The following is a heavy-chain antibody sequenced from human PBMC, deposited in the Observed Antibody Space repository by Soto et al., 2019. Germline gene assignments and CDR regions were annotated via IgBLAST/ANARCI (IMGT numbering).Heavy chain of an antibody. V-gene: IGHV3-11*03. D-gene: IGHD6-19*01. CDR2: ISSSSSYT. CDR1: GFTFSDYY. J-gene: IGHJ5*02. Sequence: GGSLRLSCAASGFTFSDYYLSWIRQAPGKGLEWVSYISSSSSYTNYADSVKGRFTISRDNAKNSLYLQMNSLRAEDTAVYYCARNPHPGIAVTNWFDPWGQGTLVTVSS. CDR3: ARNPHPGIAVTNWFDP.